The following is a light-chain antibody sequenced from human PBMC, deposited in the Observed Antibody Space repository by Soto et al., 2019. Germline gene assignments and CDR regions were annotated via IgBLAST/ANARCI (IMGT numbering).Light chain of an antibody. J-gene: IGLJ1*01. CDR1: GGDIGAYNY. Sequence: QSLLTHPASLSGSLGQSITLSCTGSGGDIGAYNYVSWYQQHPGKAPKLIIYGVTHRPSGVSSRFSASKSAYTASLTISALQAEDEADYYCSSFTTTYFYVFGPGTKVTVL. V-gene: IGLV2-14*01. CDR3: SSFTTTYFYV. CDR2: GVT.